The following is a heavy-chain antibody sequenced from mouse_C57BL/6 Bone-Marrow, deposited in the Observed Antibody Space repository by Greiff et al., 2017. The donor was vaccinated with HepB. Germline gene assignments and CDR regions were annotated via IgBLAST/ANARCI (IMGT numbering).Heavy chain of an antibody. Sequence: EVQVVESGPGLVKPSQSLSLTCSVTGYSTTSGYYWNWIRQFPGNKLEWMGYISYDGSNNYNPSLKNRISITRDTSKNQFFLKLNSVTTEDTATYYCAVTGFAYWGQGTLVTVSA. D-gene: IGHD2-12*01. CDR3: AVTGFAY. V-gene: IGHV3-6*01. CDR1: GYSTTSGYY. CDR2: ISYDGSN. J-gene: IGHJ3*01.